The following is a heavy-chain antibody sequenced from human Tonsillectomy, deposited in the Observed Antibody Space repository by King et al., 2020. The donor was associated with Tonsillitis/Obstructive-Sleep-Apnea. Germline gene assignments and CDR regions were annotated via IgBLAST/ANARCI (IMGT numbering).Heavy chain of an antibody. D-gene: IGHD3-10*01. V-gene: IGHV4-39*01. Sequence: LQLQESGPGLVKPSETLSLTCTVSGGSISSSSYYWDWIRQPPGKGLEWVGSIYYSGSTYYNPSLKSRVTIFVDTSKSQFSLNLRSVTAADTAVYYCARRTGGSGNWFDPWGQGTLVTVSS. CDR3: ARRTGGSGNWFDP. CDR1: GGSISSSSYY. CDR2: IYYSGST. J-gene: IGHJ5*02.